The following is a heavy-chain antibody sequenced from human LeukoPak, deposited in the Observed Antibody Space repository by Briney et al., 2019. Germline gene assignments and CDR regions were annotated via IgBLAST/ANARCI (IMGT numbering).Heavy chain of an antibody. J-gene: IGHJ4*02. D-gene: IGHD1-26*01. CDR3: ARRFSGSYSILFDY. Sequence: PSETLSLTCTVSGGSISSYYWSWIRQPPGKGLEWIGYIYYSGSTNYNPSLKSRVTISVDTSKNQFSLKLSSVTAADTAVYYCARRFSGSYSILFDYRGQGTLVTVSS. V-gene: IGHV4-59*01. CDR1: GGSISSYY. CDR2: IYYSGST.